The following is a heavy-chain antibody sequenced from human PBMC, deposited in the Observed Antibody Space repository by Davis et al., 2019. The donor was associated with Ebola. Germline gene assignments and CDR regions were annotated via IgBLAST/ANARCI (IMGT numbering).Heavy chain of an antibody. D-gene: IGHD4-17*01. Sequence: ASVKVSCKASGYTFTSYYMHWVRQAPGQGLEWMGIINPSGGSTSYAQKFQGRVTMTTDTSTSTAYMELRSLRSDDTAVYYCARESTDYGDYRLDYWGQGTLVTVSS. CDR1: GYTFTSYY. J-gene: IGHJ4*02. V-gene: IGHV1-46*01. CDR2: INPSGGST. CDR3: ARESTDYGDYRLDY.